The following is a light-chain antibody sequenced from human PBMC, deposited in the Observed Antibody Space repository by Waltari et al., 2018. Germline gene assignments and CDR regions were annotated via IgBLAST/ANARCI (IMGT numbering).Light chain of an antibody. CDR3: APWDDSLSGWV. J-gene: IGLJ3*02. CDR1: RSTCGNNY. V-gene: IGLV1-47*01. CDR2: RNN. Sequence: QSVLTQPPSASGAPGQRVTISCSGSRSTCGNNYVPWYHQPPGTVPKLLIYRNNQRASGVPDRFSGSKSGTSASLAISGLRSEDEAYYYCAPWDDSLSGWVFGGGTKLTVL.